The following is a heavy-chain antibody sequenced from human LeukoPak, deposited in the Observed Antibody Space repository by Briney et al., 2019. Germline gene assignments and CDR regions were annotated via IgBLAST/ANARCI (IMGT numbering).Heavy chain of an antibody. V-gene: IGHV4-59*01. CDR3: ASLRGYYYDY. CDR2: IYYSGST. J-gene: IGHJ4*02. CDR1: GGSISSYY. Sequence: PSETLSLTCTVSGGSISSYYWSWIRQPPGEGLEWIGYIYYSGSTNYNPSLKSRVTISVDTSKNQFSLKLSSVTAADTAVYYCASLRGYYYDYWGQGTLVTVSS. D-gene: IGHD6-13*01.